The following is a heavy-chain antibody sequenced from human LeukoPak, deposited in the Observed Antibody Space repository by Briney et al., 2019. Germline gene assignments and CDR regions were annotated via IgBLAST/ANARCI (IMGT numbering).Heavy chain of an antibody. V-gene: IGHV4-59*08. CDR1: GVSISSYY. D-gene: IGHD6-13*01. J-gene: IGHJ3*01. CDR3: ARHDGSSWYYAFDV. Sequence: SETLSLTCTVSGVSISSYYWSWIRQPPGKGLEWIGYIYYSGTTNYNPSLKSRVTISLDTSKNQFSLKLSSVTAADTAVYYCARHDGSSWYYAFDVWGQGTMVTVSS. CDR2: IYYSGTT.